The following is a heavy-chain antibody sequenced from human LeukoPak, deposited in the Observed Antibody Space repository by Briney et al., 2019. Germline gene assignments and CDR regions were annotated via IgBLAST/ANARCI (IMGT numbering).Heavy chain of an antibody. J-gene: IGHJ4*02. CDR2: IKSKTDGGTT. D-gene: IGHD6-13*01. V-gene: IGHV3-15*01. CDR1: GFSFSNAW. CDR3: STVIVGQPIAAPGLRHTYYFDY. Sequence: KPGGSLRLSCEASGFSFSNAWMSWVRQAQGKGLEWVGRIKSKTDGGTTDYAAPVKGRFTISRDDSKNTLYLQMNSLKTDDTAVYYCSTVIVGQPIAAPGLRHTYYFDYWGQGTLVTVSS.